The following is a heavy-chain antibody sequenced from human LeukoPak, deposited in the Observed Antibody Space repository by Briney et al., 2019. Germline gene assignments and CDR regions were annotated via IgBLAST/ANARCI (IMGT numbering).Heavy chain of an antibody. J-gene: IGHJ5*02. V-gene: IGHV1-2*02. CDR1: GYTFTGYY. CDR2: INPNSGGT. Sequence: ASVKVSCKASGYTFTGYYMHWVRQAPGQGLEWMGWINPNSGGTNYAQKFQGRVTMTRDTSISTAYMELSRLRSDDTAVYYCARDLYHEWFGEFQPPQGWFDPWGQGTLVTVSS. D-gene: IGHD3-10*01. CDR3: ARDLYHEWFGEFQPPQGWFDP.